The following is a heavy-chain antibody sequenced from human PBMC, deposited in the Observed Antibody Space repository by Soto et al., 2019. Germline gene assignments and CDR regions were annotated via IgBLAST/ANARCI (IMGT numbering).Heavy chain of an antibody. V-gene: IGHV3-48*02. CDR3: ARAPSDYYGSGSYFDY. D-gene: IGHD3-10*01. J-gene: IGHJ4*02. CDR1: GFTFSSYS. Sequence: GGSLRLSCAASGFTFSSYSMNWVRQAPGKGLEWVSYISSSSSTIYYADSVKGRFTISRDNAKNSLYLQMNSLRDEDTAVYYCARAPSDYYGSGSYFDYWGQGTLVTVSS. CDR2: ISSSSSTI.